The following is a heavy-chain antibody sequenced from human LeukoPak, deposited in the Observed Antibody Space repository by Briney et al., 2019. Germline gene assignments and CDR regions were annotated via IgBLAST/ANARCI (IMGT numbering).Heavy chain of an antibody. CDR1: GDTLTVHY. CDR2: TTLHSGDT. V-gene: IGHV1-2*02. D-gene: IGHD1-1*01. J-gene: IGHJ1*01. Sequence: GASVKVSCKASGDTLTVHYIHWVRQGPGQGLEWLGWTTLHSGDTHYAQKFQGRLTMTSDTSISTGYLELRRVQFDDTAVYYCAREGQLGLDNWGQGTLVTVSS. CDR3: AREGQLGLDN.